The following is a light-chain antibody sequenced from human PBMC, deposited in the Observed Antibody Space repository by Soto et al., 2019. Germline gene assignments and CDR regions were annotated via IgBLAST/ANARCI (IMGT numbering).Light chain of an antibody. CDR2: DAS. Sequence: EIVLTQSPATLSLSPGERATLSCRASQSVSSYLAWYQQKPGQAPRLLIYDASNRATGIPARFSGSGSGTDFTLTISSLEPEDFAVYYCQQRSKGSGTFGQGTKVEIK. V-gene: IGKV3-11*01. CDR3: QQRSKGSGT. CDR1: QSVSSY. J-gene: IGKJ1*01.